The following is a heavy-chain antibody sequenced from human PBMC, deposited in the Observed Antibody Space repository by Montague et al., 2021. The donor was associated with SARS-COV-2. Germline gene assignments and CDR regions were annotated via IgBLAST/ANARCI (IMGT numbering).Heavy chain of an antibody. CDR1: TTSFSGYY. D-gene: IGHD3-16*01. J-gene: IGHJ4*02. CDR2: IDHSGKT. V-gene: IGHV4-34*01. Sequence: SETLSLTCAVHTTSFSGYYRGWIRQSPGKGLEWIGEIDHSGKTNYNPTLKSRVTISADTSKSQFSLELNSVTAADTAVYYCVRGWGSWFHWGQGTLVTVSS. CDR3: VRGWGSWFH.